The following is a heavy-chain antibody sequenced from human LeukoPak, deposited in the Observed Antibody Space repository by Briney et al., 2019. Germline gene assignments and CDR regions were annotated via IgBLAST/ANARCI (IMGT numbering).Heavy chain of an antibody. J-gene: IGHJ4*02. CDR2: IKQDGSEK. CDR1: GFSFSSYW. V-gene: IGHV3-7*01. CDR3: AKGSGLVFPGQNFDY. D-gene: IGHD2-15*01. Sequence: GGSLRLSCAASGFSFSSYWMSWVRQAPGKGLEWVANIKQDGSEKYYVDSVKGRFTVSRDNAKNSLYLQMNNQRAEDTAVYYCAKGSGLVFPGQNFDYWGQGTLVTVSS.